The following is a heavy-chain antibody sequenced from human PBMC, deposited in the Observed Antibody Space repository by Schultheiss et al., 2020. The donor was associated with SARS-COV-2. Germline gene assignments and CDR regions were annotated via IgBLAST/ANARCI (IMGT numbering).Heavy chain of an antibody. CDR2: ISSSSSYI. D-gene: IGHD6-19*01. Sequence: GGSLRLSCAASAFTFTSYAMSWVRQAPGKGLEWVSSISSSSSYIYYADSVKGRFTISRDNSKNTLYLQMNSLRAEDTAVYYCARAGFWYFDLWGRGTLVTVSS. V-gene: IGHV3-23*01. J-gene: IGHJ2*01. CDR3: ARAGFWYFDL. CDR1: AFTFTSYA.